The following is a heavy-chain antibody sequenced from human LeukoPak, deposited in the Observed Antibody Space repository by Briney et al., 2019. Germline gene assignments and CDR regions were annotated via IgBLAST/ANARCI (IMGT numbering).Heavy chain of an antibody. Sequence: GGSQRLSCAASGFSFSNYNMNWVRQAPGKGLEWVLHISSSSSTIYYADSVKGRFTISRDNAKNSLYLQMDSLRAEDTAVYYCARAFRQAGTVFDYWGQGAQVTVSS. CDR1: GFSFSNYN. J-gene: IGHJ4*02. D-gene: IGHD6-13*01. V-gene: IGHV3-48*01. CDR3: ARAFRQAGTVFDY. CDR2: ISSSSSTI.